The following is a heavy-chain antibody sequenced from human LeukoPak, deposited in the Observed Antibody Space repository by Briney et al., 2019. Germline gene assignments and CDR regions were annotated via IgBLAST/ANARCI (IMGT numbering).Heavy chain of an antibody. CDR2: ISGSGGST. CDR1: GFTFSSYG. V-gene: IGHV3-23*01. Sequence: GGSLRLSCAASGFTFSSYGMSWVRQAPGKGLEWVSAISGSGGSTYYADSVKGRFTISRDNSKNTLYLRMNSLRAEDTAVYYCAKDGPDIVVVTAMGYWGQGTLVTVSS. D-gene: IGHD2-21*02. CDR3: AKDGPDIVVVTAMGY. J-gene: IGHJ4*02.